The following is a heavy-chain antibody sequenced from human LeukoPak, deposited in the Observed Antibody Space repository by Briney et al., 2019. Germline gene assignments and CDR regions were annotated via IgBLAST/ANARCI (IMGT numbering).Heavy chain of an antibody. D-gene: IGHD1-26*01. CDR1: GFTFSSYG. CDR2: ISGSGGST. CDR3: AKPGSSGSYYISG. V-gene: IGHV3-23*01. Sequence: GGSVRLSCAASGFTFSSYGMSWVRQAPGKGLEWVSAISGSGGSTYYADSVKGRFTISRDNSKNTLYLQMNSLRAEDTAVYYCAKPGSSGSYYISGWGQGTLVTVSS. J-gene: IGHJ4*02.